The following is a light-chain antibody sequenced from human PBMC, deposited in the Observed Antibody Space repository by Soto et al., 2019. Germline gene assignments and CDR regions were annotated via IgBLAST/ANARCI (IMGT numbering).Light chain of an antibody. J-gene: IGLJ2*01. Sequence: QSALTQPASVSGSPGQSITISCTGTNSDVGLYDYVSWYQQRPGRVPKLVIYDVDSRPSGVSSRFSGSKSGKKASLTISGLQTEDDADYYCSSYTDSSTVIFGGGTKLTVL. CDR2: DVD. CDR1: NSDVGLYDY. V-gene: IGLV2-14*03. CDR3: SSYTDSSTVI.